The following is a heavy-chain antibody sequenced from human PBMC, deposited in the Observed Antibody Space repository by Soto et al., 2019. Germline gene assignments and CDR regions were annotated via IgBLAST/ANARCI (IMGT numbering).Heavy chain of an antibody. CDR1: GGSISSYY. J-gene: IGHJ5*02. D-gene: IGHD2-15*01. Sequence: PSETLSLTCTVSGGSISSYYWSWVRQVPGKGLEWIGEIYHSGGASYNPSLKGRVTITIDKPNNQFSLKLNSVTAADTAVYYCATLPPRIVAVLLPIPTWGRGTLVTVSS. CDR2: IYHSGGA. CDR3: ATLPPRIVAVLLPIPT. V-gene: IGHV4-4*02.